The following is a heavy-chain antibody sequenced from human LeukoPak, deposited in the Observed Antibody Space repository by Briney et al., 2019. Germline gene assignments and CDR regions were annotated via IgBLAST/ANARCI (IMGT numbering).Heavy chain of an antibody. V-gene: IGHV3-21*01. CDR1: GFTFSSYS. D-gene: IGHD2-15*01. Sequence: PGGSLRLSCAASGFTFSSYSMNWVRQAPGKGLEWVSSISSSSSYIYYADSVKGRFTISRDNAKNSLYLQMNSLRAGDTAVYYCARDDRDIVVVVAATPDWFDPWGQGTLVTVSS. CDR2: ISSSSSYI. CDR3: ARDDRDIVVVVAATPDWFDP. J-gene: IGHJ5*02.